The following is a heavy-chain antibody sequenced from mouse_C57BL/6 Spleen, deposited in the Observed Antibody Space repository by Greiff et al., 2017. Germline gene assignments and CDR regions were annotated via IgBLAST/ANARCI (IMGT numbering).Heavy chain of an antibody. J-gene: IGHJ4*01. Sequence: QVQLKQSGAELARPGASVKLSCKASGYTFTSYGISWVKQRTGQGLEWIGEIYPRSGNTYYNEKFKGKATLTADKSSSTAYMELRSLTSEDSAVYFCARTGDGYYVGAMDYWGQGTSVTVSS. CDR1: GYTFTSYG. CDR2: IYPRSGNT. CDR3: ARTGDGYYVGAMDY. D-gene: IGHD2-3*01. V-gene: IGHV1-81*01.